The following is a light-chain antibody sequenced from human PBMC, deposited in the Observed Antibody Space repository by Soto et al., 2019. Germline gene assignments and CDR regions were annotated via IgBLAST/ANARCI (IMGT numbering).Light chain of an antibody. J-gene: IGKJ1*01. CDR1: QTISSW. CDR2: DAS. CDR3: QQYNRYSRT. V-gene: IGKV1-5*01. Sequence: DIQMTQSPSTLSGSVGDRVTITCRASQTISSWLAWYQQKPGKAPKVLIYDASSLKSGVPSRFSGSGSGTEFTLTISSLQPDDLATYYCQQYNRYSRTFGQGTKVDIK.